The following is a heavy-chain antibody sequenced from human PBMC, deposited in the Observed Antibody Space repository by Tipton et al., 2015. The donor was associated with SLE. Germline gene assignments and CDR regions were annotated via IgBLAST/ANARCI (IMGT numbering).Heavy chain of an antibody. D-gene: IGHD1-26*01. V-gene: IGHV4-59*12. J-gene: IGHJ4*02. CDR3: ARGLFPWELFY. CDR2: VYYSGST. Sequence: TLSLTCSVSGGSISNYYWSWIRQPPGKGLEWIGYVYYSGSTNYSPSLKSRVTISVDMSKNQFSLKLSSVTAADTAVYYCARGLFPWELFYWGQGTLVTVSS. CDR1: GGSISNYY.